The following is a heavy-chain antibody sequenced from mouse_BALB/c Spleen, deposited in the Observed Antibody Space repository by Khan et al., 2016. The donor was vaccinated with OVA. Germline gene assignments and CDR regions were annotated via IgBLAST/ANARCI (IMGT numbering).Heavy chain of an antibody. D-gene: IGHD1-2*01. V-gene: IGHV1-77*01. CDR2: ISPGSGDT. CDR3: ARRNYFGYTFAY. CDR1: GYTFTDYY. J-gene: IGHJ3*01. Sequence: QVQLKQSGAELARPGASVKLSCKASGYTFTDYYINWVKQRTGQGLEWIGEISPGSGDTYYNERFKGQATLTADKSSSTAYMQLSSLTSEASAVYFGARRNYFGYTFAYWGQGTLVTVSA.